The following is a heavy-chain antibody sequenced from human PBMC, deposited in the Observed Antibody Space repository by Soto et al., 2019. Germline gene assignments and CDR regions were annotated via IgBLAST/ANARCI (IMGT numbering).Heavy chain of an antibody. Sequence: GGSLRLSCAASGFTFSSYWMSWVRQAPGKGLEWVANIKQDGSEKYYVDSVKGRFTISRDNAKNSLYLQMNSLRAEDTAVYYCARGLYCSGGSCYSYWGQGTLVTVSS. D-gene: IGHD2-15*01. J-gene: IGHJ4*02. CDR1: GFTFSSYW. V-gene: IGHV3-7*01. CDR3: ARGLYCSGGSCYSY. CDR2: IKQDGSEK.